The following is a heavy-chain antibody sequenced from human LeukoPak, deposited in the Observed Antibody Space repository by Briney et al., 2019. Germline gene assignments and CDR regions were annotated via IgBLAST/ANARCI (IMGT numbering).Heavy chain of an antibody. D-gene: IGHD4-17*01. J-gene: IGHJ4*02. CDR2: VSSSSSYI. Sequence: GGSLRLSCAASGFAFSSYSMNWVRQAPGKGLEWVSSVSSSSSYIYYADSVKGRFTISRDNAKNSLYLQMNSLRAEDTAVYYCARDSGDYALDYWGQGTLVTVSS. CDR3: ARDSGDYALDY. CDR1: GFAFSSYS. V-gene: IGHV3-21*01.